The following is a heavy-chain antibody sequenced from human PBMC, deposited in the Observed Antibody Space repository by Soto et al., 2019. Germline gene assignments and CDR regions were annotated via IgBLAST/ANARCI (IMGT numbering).Heavy chain of an antibody. D-gene: IGHD1-20*01. CDR2: IIPTFGTA. V-gene: IGHV1-69*13. Sequence: SVKVSCKASGGTFSSYAISWVRQAPGQGLEWMGGIIPTFGTANYAQKFQSRVTITADESTSTAYMELSSLRSEDTAVYYCARDGNITETYWFDTWGQGTLVTAPQ. CDR1: GGTFSSYA. J-gene: IGHJ5*02. CDR3: ARDGNITETYWFDT.